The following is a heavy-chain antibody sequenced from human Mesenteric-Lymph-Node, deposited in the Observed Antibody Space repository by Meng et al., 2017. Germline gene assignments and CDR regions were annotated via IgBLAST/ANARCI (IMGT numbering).Heavy chain of an antibody. CDR1: GFTFSIFE. V-gene: IGHV3-48*03. CDR2: ISNGGSLM. Sequence: GESLKISCAASGFTFSIFEMNWVRQTPGKGLEWLSHISNGGSLMEYADSVKGRFTIFRDNARDSLYLQMNSLRAEDTGVYYCVRDDSEDFLYGDHWGRGTLVTVSS. CDR3: VRDDSEDFLYGDH. D-gene: IGHD3-10*01. J-gene: IGHJ4*02.